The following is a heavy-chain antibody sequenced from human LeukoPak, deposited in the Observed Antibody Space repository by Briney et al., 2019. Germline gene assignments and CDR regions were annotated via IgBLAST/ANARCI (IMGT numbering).Heavy chain of an antibody. Sequence: PGGSLRLSCAASGFTFSSYWMSWVRQAPGKGLEWVANIKQDGSEKYYVDSVKGRFTISRDNAKNSLYLQMNSLRAEDTAVYYCARAGGGDGYNFVYYYYYMDVWGKGTTVNVSS. CDR1: GFTFSSYW. V-gene: IGHV3-7*01. CDR2: IKQDGSEK. D-gene: IGHD5-24*01. J-gene: IGHJ6*03. CDR3: ARAGGGDGYNFVYYYYYMDV.